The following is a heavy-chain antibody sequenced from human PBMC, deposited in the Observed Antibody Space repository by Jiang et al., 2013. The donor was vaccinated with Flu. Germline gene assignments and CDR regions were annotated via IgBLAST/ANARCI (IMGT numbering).Heavy chain of an antibody. CDR1: GFTFSNAW. CDR2: IKTKADGGTE. Sequence: VQLVESGGDLVKPGGSLRLSCAASGFTFSNAWMGWVRQAPGKGLEWVGRIKTKADGGTEDYAASVKGRFTISRDDSKNTLYLDMARLKTEDTAVYYCTSNWDFLLYMDYWGQGTLVTVSS. V-gene: IGHV3-15*01. J-gene: IGHJ4*02. D-gene: IGHD1-26*01. CDR3: TSNWDFLLYMDY.